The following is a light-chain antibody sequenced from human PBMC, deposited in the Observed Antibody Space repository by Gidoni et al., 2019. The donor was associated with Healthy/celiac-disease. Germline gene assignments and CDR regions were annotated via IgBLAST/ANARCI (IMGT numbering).Light chain of an antibody. V-gene: IGKV1-39*01. CDR2: AAS. CDR1: QSISSY. Sequence: DIQMTQSPSSLSAFVGDRVTITCRASQSISSYLNWYQQKPGKAPKLLIYAASSLQSGVPSRFSGSGSGTDFTLTISSLQPEDFATYYCQQSYSTPPYTFXXXTKLEIK. CDR3: QQSYSTPPYT. J-gene: IGKJ2*01.